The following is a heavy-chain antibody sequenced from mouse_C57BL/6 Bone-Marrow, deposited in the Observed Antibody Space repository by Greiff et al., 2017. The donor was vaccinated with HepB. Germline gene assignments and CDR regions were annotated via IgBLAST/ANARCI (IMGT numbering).Heavy chain of an antibody. CDR2: IFPGSGST. CDR3: ARLCYYGSGYVDY. CDR1: GYTFTDYY. J-gene: IGHJ2*01. Sequence: VQLQQSGPELVKPGASVKISCKASGYTFTDYYINWVKQRPGQGLEWIGWIFPGSGSTYYNEKFKGKATLTVDKSSSTAYMLLSSLTSEDSAVYSCARLCYYGSGYVDYWGQGTTLTVSS. V-gene: IGHV1-75*01. D-gene: IGHD1-1*01.